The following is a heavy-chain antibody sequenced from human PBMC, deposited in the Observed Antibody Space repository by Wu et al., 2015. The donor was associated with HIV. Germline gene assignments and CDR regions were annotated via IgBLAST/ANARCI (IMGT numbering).Heavy chain of an antibody. CDR1: GYTFTDHS. CDR3: ARDMTYFYDNSGFYRLDF. CDR2: INPENGGT. Sequence: QVQLVQSEAEVKKPGASVKVSCKASGYTFTDHSIHWVRQAPGQRLEWMGWINPENGGTNLAQEFQGRVTMTRDTSTATVYMELSRLRSDDTAVYYCARDMTYFYDNSGFYRLDFWGQGTFITVTS. V-gene: IGHV1-2*02. J-gene: IGHJ4*02. D-gene: IGHD3-22*01.